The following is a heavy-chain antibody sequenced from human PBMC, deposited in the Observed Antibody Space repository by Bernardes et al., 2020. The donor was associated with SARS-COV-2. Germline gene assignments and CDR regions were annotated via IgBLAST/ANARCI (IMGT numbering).Heavy chain of an antibody. CDR1: GYTFSDHY. D-gene: IGHD6-19*01. Sequence: ASVKVSCKTSGYTFSDHYIHWVRQAPGQGPEWMGWIFPTSGATRYAQKFQGRITLTRDTSISTAYMDLNNLKSDDTADYYCARGSGNYYFDYWGRGTLITVSS. CDR2: IFPTSGAT. V-gene: IGHV1-2*02. J-gene: IGHJ4*02. CDR3: ARGSGNYYFDY.